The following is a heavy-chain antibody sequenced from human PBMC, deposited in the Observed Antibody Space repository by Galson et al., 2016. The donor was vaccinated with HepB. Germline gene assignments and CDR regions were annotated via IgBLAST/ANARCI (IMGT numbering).Heavy chain of an antibody. V-gene: IGHV3-48*02. CDR2: ISSSNSM. Sequence: SLRLSCAASGFIFHSYSMNWVRQAPGKGLEWISYISSSNSMYYADSVKGRFTISRDSAKNSLYLQMNSLRDGDTAGYYCVKGAGTIDYWGQGTLVTVSS. J-gene: IGHJ4*02. D-gene: IGHD6-19*01. CDR3: VKGAGTIDY. CDR1: GFIFHSYS.